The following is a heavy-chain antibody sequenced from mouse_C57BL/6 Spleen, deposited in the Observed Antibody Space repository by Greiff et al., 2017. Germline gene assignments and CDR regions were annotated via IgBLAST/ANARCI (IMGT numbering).Heavy chain of an antibody. CDR1: GYTFTDYY. J-gene: IGHJ2*01. CDR2: INPNNGGT. Sequence: EVPLQQSGPELVKPGASVKISCKASGYTFTDYYMNWVKQSHGKSLEWIGDINPNNGGTSYNQKFKGKATLTVDKSSSTAYMELRSLTSEDSAVYYCAREGYYGSSSYYFDYWGQGTTLTVSS. D-gene: IGHD1-1*01. CDR3: AREGYYGSSSYYFDY. V-gene: IGHV1-26*01.